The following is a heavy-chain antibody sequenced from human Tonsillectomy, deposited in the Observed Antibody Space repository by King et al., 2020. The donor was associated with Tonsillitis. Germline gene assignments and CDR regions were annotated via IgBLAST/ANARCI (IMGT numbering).Heavy chain of an antibody. CDR1: GGTFSSYA. Sequence: QLVQSGAEVKKPGSSVKVSCKASGGTFSSYAISWVRQAPGQGLEWMGGIIPIFGAAKYAQKFQGRVPITADESTSTAYMERSSLGSEDTAVYYCASLVTIEYCSGGRCWGGMDGWGQGTTVTVSS. J-gene: IGHJ6*02. D-gene: IGHD2-15*01. CDR2: IIPIFGAA. V-gene: IGHV1-69*01. CDR3: ASLVTIEYCSGGRCWGGMDG.